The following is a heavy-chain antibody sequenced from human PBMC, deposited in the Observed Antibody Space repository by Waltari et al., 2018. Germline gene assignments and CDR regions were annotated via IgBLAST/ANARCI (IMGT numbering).Heavy chain of an antibody. CDR1: GYTFTGYY. CDR3: ARDSSSWSPPWPDY. V-gene: IGHV1-2*02. J-gene: IGHJ4*02. CDR2: NNPNSGGT. D-gene: IGHD6-13*01. Sequence: QVQLVQSGAEVKTPGASVKVSCQASGYTFTGYYLHWVRQAPGQGLEWMGWNNPNSGGTNYAQKFQGRVTMTRDTSISTAYMELSRLRSDDTAVYYCARDSSSWSPPWPDYWGQGTLVTVSS.